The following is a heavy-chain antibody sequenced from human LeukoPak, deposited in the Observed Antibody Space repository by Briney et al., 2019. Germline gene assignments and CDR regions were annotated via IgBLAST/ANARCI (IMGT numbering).Heavy chain of an antibody. Sequence: PGRSLRLSXAASGFTFSSYGMHWVRQAPGKGLEWVAVIRYDGSNTYYADSVKGRFTISRDNSKNTLYLQMNSLRAEDTAVYYCAKPGDDYGDSGYFDYWGQGTLVTVSS. CDR3: AKPGDDYGDSGYFDY. J-gene: IGHJ4*02. CDR1: GFTFSSYG. D-gene: IGHD4-17*01. CDR2: IRYDGSNT. V-gene: IGHV3-33*06.